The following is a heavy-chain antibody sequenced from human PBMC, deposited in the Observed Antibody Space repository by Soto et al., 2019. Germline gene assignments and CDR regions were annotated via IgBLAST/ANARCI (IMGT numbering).Heavy chain of an antibody. CDR1: GFTFSSYG. Sequence: GALRLSCAASGFTFSSYGMSWVRQAPGKGLEWVSAISGSGGSTYYADSVKGRFTISRDNSKNTLYLQMNSLRAEDTAVYYCAKDQAPQFYYYSGMDVWGQGTTVTVSS. V-gene: IGHV3-23*01. CDR2: ISGSGGST. J-gene: IGHJ6*02. CDR3: AKDQAPQFYYYSGMDV.